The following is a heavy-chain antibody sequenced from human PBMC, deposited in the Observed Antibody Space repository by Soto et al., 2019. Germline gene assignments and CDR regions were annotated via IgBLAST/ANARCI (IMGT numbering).Heavy chain of an antibody. CDR2: IYYSGST. CDR1: GGSISSYY. D-gene: IGHD3-9*01. Sequence: SETLSLTCTVSGGSISSYYWSWIRQPPGKGLEWIGYIYYSGSTNYNPSLKSRVTISVDTSKNQFSLKLSSVTAADTAVYYCARTYYDILTGSLGPDYWGQGTLVTVS. V-gene: IGHV4-59*01. J-gene: IGHJ4*02. CDR3: ARTYYDILTGSLGPDY.